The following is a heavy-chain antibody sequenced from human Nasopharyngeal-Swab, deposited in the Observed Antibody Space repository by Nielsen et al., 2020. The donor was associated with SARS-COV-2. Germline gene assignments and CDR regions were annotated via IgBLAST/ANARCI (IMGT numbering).Heavy chain of an antibody. V-gene: IGHV7-4-1*02. Sequence: WVRQAPGQGLEWMGWINTNTGNPTYAQGFTGRFVFSLDTSVGTAYLQISSLKAEDTAAYYCARVGRQYYFDYWGQGTLVTVSS. CDR2: INTNTGNP. J-gene: IGHJ4*02. CDR3: ARVGRQYYFDY. D-gene: IGHD1-26*01.